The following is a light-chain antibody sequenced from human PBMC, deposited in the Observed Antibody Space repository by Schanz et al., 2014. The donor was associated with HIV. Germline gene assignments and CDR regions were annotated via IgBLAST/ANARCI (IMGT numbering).Light chain of an antibody. CDR1: QDISNY. Sequence: DVQMTQSPTTLSASVGDRVTITCQASQDISNYLNWYQQKPGKAPKLLIYQASSLNIGVPSRFSGSGSGTEFTLTISSLQPDDFATYYCQQYDRSSWTFGLGTKVETK. CDR3: QQYDRSSWT. V-gene: IGKV1-33*01. CDR2: QAS. J-gene: IGKJ1*01.